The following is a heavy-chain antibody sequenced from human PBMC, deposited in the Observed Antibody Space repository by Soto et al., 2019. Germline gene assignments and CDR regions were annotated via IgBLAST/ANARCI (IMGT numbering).Heavy chain of an antibody. D-gene: IGHD3-10*01. CDR2: ISSSGSTI. J-gene: IGHJ6*02. CDR1: GFTFSSYE. V-gene: IGHV3-48*03. CDR3: ARAMVRGVIYYYYGMDV. Sequence: SCAASGFTFSSYEMNWVRQAPGKGLEWVSYISSSGSTIYYADSVKGRFTISRDNAKNSLYLQMNSLRAEDTAVYYCARAMVRGVIYYYYGMDVWGQGTTVTVSS.